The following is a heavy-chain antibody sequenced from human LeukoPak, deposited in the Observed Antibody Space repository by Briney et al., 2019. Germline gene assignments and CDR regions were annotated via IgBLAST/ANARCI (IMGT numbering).Heavy chain of an antibody. D-gene: IGHD3-9*01. J-gene: IGHJ4*02. CDR3: AKDRDDMGPYYFDY. V-gene: IGHV3-23*01. CDR2: ISGSGRST. CDR1: GFTFSSYA. Sequence: GGSLRLSCAASGFTFSSYAMSWVRQAPEKGLEWVATISGSGRSTYYADSVKGRFTISRDNSKNTVYLQMNSLRAEDTAVYYCAKDRDDMGPYYFDYWGQGTLVTVSS.